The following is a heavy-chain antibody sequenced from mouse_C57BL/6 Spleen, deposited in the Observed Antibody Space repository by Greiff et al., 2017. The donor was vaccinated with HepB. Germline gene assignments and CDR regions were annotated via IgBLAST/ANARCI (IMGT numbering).Heavy chain of an antibody. CDR3: AREGARYYYAMDY. CDR2: INPNNGGT. J-gene: IGHJ4*01. V-gene: IGHV1-18*01. Sequence: DVQLQESGPELVKPGASVKIPCKASGYTFTDYNMDWVKQSHGKSLEWIGDINPNNGGTIYNQKFKGKATLTVDKSSSTAYMELRSLTSEDTAVYYCAREGARYYYAMDYWGQGTSVTVSS. CDR1: GYTFTDYN.